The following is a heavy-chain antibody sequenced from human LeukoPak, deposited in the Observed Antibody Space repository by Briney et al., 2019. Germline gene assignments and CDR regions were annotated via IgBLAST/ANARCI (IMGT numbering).Heavy chain of an antibody. Sequence: ASVKVSCKASGYTFTSYDINWVRQATGQGLEWMGWMNPNSGNTGYAQKFQGRVTMTRNTSISTAYMELSSLRSEDTAVYYCARGSGYNWNSPLNWFDPWGQGTLVTVSS. CDR1: GYTFTSYD. D-gene: IGHD1-1*01. V-gene: IGHV1-8*01. J-gene: IGHJ5*02. CDR3: ARGSGYNWNSPLNWFDP. CDR2: MNPNSGNT.